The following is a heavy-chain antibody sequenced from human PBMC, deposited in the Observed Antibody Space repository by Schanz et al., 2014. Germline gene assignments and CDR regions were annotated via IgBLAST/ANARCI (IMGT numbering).Heavy chain of an antibody. CDR2: IRSDNNYI. J-gene: IGHJ3*02. D-gene: IGHD3-10*01. Sequence: EVQLVESGGGLVQPGGSLRLSCAASGFTFSDSWMHWVRQAPGKGLVWVSYIRSDNNYIYYADSVKGRFTISRDNAKNSLFLQMNSLTAEDTAVYYCVREDMVRGIRAFDIWGQGTMVTVSS. CDR1: GFTFSDSW. CDR3: VREDMVRGIRAFDI. V-gene: IGHV3-21*01.